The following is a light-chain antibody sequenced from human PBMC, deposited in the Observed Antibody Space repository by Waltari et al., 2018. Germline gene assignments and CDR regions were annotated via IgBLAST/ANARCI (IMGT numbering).Light chain of an antibody. CDR3: QQYSNYYT. CDR1: QVLSSY. V-gene: IGKV1-9*01. CDR2: AAS. Sequence: DIQLTQSPGFLSASVGDRVTITCRASQVLSSYLAWYQQKPGKAPKLLISAASTLRTGVPSRFSGSGSGTEFTLTISSLQPEDFATYYCQQYSNYYTFGQGTKLEIK. J-gene: IGKJ2*01.